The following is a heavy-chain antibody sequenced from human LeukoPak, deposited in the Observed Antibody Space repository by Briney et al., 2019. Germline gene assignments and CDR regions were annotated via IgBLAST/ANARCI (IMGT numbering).Heavy chain of an antibody. J-gene: IGHJ4*02. CDR1: GFTFISSA. CDR3: AADPSYSSGYRYYFDY. V-gene: IGHV1-58*01. D-gene: IGHD3-22*01. CDR2: IIVGSGNT. Sequence: SVKVSCKTSGFTFISSAVQWVRQARGQRLEWIGWIIVGSGNTNYAQKFQERVTITRDMSTSTAYMELSSLRSEDTAVYYCAADPSYSSGYRYYFDYWGQGTLVTVSS.